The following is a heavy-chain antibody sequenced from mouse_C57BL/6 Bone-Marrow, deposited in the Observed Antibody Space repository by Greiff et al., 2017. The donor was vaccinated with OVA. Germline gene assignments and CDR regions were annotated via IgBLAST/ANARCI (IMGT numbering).Heavy chain of an antibody. CDR1: GFTFSNYW. CDR2: IRLKSDNYAT. CDR3: TDRDDSNRFAY. J-gene: IGHJ3*01. Sequence: EVKLVESGGGLVQPGGSMKLSCVASGFTFSNYWMNWVRQSPEKGLEWVAQIRLKSDNYATHYAESVKGRFTISRDDSKSSVYLQMNNLRAEDTGIYYCTDRDDSNRFAYWGQGTLVTVSA. V-gene: IGHV6-3*01. D-gene: IGHD2-5*01.